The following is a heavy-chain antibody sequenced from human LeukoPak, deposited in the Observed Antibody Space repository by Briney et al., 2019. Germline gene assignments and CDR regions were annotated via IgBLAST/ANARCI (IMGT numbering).Heavy chain of an antibody. CDR2: IYYSGST. V-gene: IGHV4-39*01. J-gene: IGHJ4*02. Sequence: PSETLSLICTVSGGSISSGTYYWGRIRQPPGKGLEWIANIYYSGSTYYNPSLKSRVTISVDTSKNQFSLRLSSVTAADTAVYFCARGGWWELLPSPYDYWGQGTLVTVSS. CDR3: ARGGWWELLPSPYDY. D-gene: IGHD1-26*01. CDR1: GGSISSGTYY.